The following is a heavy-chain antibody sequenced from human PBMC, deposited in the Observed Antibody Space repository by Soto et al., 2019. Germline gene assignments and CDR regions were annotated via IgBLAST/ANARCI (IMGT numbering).Heavy chain of an antibody. J-gene: IGHJ6*02. CDR3: ARHPKVLYCSGTSCYRYYYYGMDV. D-gene: IGHD2-2*02. CDR1: GGSFSGYY. V-gene: IGHV4-34*01. Sequence: KPSETLSLTCAVYGGSFSGYYWSWIRQPPGKGLEWIGEINHSGSTNYNPSLKSRVTISVDTSKNQFSLKLSSVTAADTAVYYCARHPKVLYCSGTSCYRYYYYGMDVWGQGTTVTVSS. CDR2: INHSGST.